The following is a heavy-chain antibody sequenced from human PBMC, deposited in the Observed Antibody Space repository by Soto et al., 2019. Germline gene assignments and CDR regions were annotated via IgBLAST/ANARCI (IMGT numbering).Heavy chain of an antibody. D-gene: IGHD3-3*01. CDR3: ARDSYHYDFWSGYYTAYYYGMDV. V-gene: IGHV1-18*01. Sequence: QVQLVQSGAEVKKPGASVKVSCKASGYTFTSYGISWVRQAPGQGLEWMGWISAYNGNTNYAQKRQGRVTMTTDTSTSTAYMELRSLRSDDTAVYYCARDSYHYDFWSGYYTAYYYGMDVWGQGTTVTVSS. CDR2: ISAYNGNT. CDR1: GYTFTSYG. J-gene: IGHJ6*02.